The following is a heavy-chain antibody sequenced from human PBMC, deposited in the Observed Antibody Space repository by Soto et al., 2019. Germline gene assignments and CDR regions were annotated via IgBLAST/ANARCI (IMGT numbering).Heavy chain of an antibody. CDR3: ARLRIATNNYKWFDP. CDR1: GAALNSGNYY. D-gene: IGHD2-21*01. CDR2: IYVTGAV. Sequence: SETLSLTCSVSGAALNSGNYYWSWIRQVPGKGLEWIGHIYVTGAVDYNPSLRDRITTSQDTSERQFSLNLRLVTAADTAVYYCARLRIATNNYKWFDPWGQGTLVTVSS. V-gene: IGHV4-31*03. J-gene: IGHJ5*02.